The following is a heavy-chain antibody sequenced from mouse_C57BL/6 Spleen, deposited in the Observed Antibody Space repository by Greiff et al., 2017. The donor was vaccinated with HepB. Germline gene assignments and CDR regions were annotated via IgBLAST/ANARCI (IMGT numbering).Heavy chain of an antibody. CDR1: GYAFSSYW. Sequence: LVESGAELVKPGASVKISCKASGYAFSSYWMNWVKQRPGKGLEWIGQIYPGDGDTNYNGKFKGKATLTAAKSSSTAYMQLSSLTSVDSAVYFCARWNYGSSPAWFAYWGQGTLVTVSA. D-gene: IGHD1-1*01. CDR3: ARWNYGSSPAWFAY. V-gene: IGHV1-80*01. CDR2: IYPGDGDT. J-gene: IGHJ3*01.